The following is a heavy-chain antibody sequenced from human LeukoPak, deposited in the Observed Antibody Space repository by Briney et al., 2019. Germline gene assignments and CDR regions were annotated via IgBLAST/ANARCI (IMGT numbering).Heavy chain of an antibody. CDR3: ARGSLLSGPLIDY. Sequence: GGSLRLSCAASGFIFSHFSMNWVRQAPGEGLEWLSYISSSRVTTYYTDSVKGGFTVSRDNAKQALNLQMNRQREEDTAVYNFARGSLLSGPLIDYWGQGTLVTVSS. J-gene: IGHJ4*02. D-gene: IGHD6-19*01. CDR1: GFIFSHFS. CDR2: ISSSRVTT. V-gene: IGHV3-48*02.